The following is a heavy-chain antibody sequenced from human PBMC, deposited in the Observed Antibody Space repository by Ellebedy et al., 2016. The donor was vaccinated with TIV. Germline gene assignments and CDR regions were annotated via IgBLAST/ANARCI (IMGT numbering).Heavy chain of an antibody. CDR1: GLTVSSNF. J-gene: IGHJ4*02. D-gene: IGHD3/OR15-3a*01. CDR2: INGVGRT. V-gene: IGHV3-53*01. CDR3: ASPSGRGFWTGYLDY. Sequence: GGSLRLSCTASGLTVSSNFMTWVRQAPGKGLEWVSFINGVGRTDYADSVKGRFIISRDNSKNTLYLQMNSLRPEDTAVYYCASPSGRGFWTGYLDYWGQGTLVIVSS.